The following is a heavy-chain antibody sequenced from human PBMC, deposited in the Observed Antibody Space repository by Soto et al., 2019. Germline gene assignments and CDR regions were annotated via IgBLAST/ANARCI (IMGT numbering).Heavy chain of an antibody. D-gene: IGHD2-2*01. CDR3: ARDCSSTTAYNYYYGMDV. J-gene: IGHJ6*02. Sequence: ASVNVSCTASGYTFTSYAMHWVRQAPGQRLEWMGWINAGNGNTKYSQKFQGRVTITRDTSASTAYMELRSLRSDDTAVYYCARDCSSTTAYNYYYGMDVWGQGTTVTVSS. CDR1: GYTFTSYA. CDR2: INAGNGNT. V-gene: IGHV1-3*01.